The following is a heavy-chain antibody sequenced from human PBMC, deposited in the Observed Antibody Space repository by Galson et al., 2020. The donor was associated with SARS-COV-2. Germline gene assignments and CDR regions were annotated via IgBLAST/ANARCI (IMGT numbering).Heavy chain of an antibody. V-gene: IGHV4-31*03. CDR3: ARNTRARGTDWFDP. CDR1: GGSISSGPYY. J-gene: IGHJ5*02. Sequence: SETLSLTCTVSGGSISSGPYYWSWIRQHPGKGLEWIGSIYYTGSTNYNPSLKSRAMISVDTSKKQFSLNLSSVTAADTAIYYCARNTRARGTDWFDPWGQGIRVTVSS. CDR2: IYYTGST. D-gene: IGHD3-16*01.